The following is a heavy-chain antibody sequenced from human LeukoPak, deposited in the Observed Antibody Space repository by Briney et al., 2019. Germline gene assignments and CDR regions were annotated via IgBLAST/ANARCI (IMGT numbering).Heavy chain of an antibody. Sequence: GGSLRLSCAASGFTFNSYGMSWVRQAPGKGLEWVGRIKSKSEGETPEYSAHMKGRVTISRDDSRNMVSLQMNNLKTEDAGVYYCTTPAGTYIKYWGQGTLVTVSS. V-gene: IGHV3-15*05. D-gene: IGHD3-10*01. CDR1: GFTFNSYG. J-gene: IGHJ4*02. CDR2: IKSKSEGETP. CDR3: TTPAGTYIKY.